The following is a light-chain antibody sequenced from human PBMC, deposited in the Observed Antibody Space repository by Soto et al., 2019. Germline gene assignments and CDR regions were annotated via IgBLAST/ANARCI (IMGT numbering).Light chain of an antibody. CDR3: QSYDSSLSAVV. J-gene: IGLJ2*01. CDR2: GNN. CDR1: SSNIGAGYD. Sequence: QSVLTQPPSVSGAPGQRVTISCTGSSSNIGAGYDVHWYQQFPGTAPKLLIFGNNDRPSGVPDRFSASKSGTSASLAITGLQAEDEADYYCQSYDSSLSAVVFGGGTKLTVL. V-gene: IGLV1-40*01.